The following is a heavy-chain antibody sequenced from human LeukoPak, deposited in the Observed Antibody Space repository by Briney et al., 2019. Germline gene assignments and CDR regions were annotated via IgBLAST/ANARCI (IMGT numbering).Heavy chain of an antibody. CDR1: GYTFTGYY. CDR2: ISAYNGNT. CDR3: ARDRYCSGGSCYDGAFDI. J-gene: IGHJ3*02. V-gene: IGHV1-18*04. Sequence: ASVKVSCTASGYTFTGYYMHWVRQAPGQGLERMGWISAYNGNTNYAQKLQGKVTMTTATSTSTAYMELRSLRSDDTAVYYCARDRYCSGGSCYDGAFDIWGQGTMVTVSS. D-gene: IGHD2-15*01.